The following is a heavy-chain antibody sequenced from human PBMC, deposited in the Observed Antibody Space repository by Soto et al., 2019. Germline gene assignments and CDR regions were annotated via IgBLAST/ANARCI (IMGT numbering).Heavy chain of an antibody. CDR2: VYYRGRS. CDR3: VSQRTSVLTQAYFDY. CDR1: GDSVSNSNYY. J-gene: IGHJ4*02. V-gene: IGHV4-39*01. Sequence: SQTLSLTCSVSGDSVSNSNYYWGWIRQSPGKGLEWIGSVYYRGRSYSKSSVKSRVTISVDTSKNQFSLNLNSVTASDTAVYFCVSQRTSVLTQAYFDYWGPGALVTVSS. D-gene: IGHD2-8*01.